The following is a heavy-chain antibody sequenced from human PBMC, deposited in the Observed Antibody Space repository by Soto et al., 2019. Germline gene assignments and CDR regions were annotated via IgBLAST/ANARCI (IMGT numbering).Heavy chain of an antibody. CDR1: GFTFGGYA. CDR3: TVVVTARDAFDI. CDR2: LRNKAYGGTT. Sequence: HPGGSLSLSCPASGFTFGGYAMSWVRQAPGKGLEWVGFLRNKAYGGTTEYAASVKGRFTISRDASKSIAYLQMNSLKTEDTAVYYCTVVVTARDAFDIWGQGTMVTVSS. D-gene: IGHD2-21*02. J-gene: IGHJ3*02. V-gene: IGHV3-49*04.